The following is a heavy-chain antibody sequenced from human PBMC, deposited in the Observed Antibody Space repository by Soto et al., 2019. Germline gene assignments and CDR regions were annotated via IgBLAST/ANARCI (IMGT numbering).Heavy chain of an antibody. J-gene: IGHJ3*02. D-gene: IGHD3-22*01. Sequence: PSETLSLTCTVSGGSISSSGYYWGWIRQPPGKGLEWIGSIYYSGSTYYNPSLKSRVTISVDTSKNQFSLKLSSVTAADTAVYYCARPYHYSSGYYPDDAFDIWGQGTMVTVSS. CDR3: ARPYHYSSGYYPDDAFDI. CDR2: IYYSGST. V-gene: IGHV4-39*01. CDR1: GGSISSSGYY.